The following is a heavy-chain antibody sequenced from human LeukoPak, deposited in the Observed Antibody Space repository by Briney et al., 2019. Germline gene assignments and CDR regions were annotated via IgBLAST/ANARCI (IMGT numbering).Heavy chain of an antibody. J-gene: IGHJ4*02. CDR2: ISWNSDSI. Sequence: GGSLRLSCAASGFTLDDYAMHWVRQAPGKGLEWVSGISWNSDSIGYADSVKGRFTISRDNAKNSLYLQMNSLRAEDMALYYCAKGLGSSSWFSFDYWGQGTLVTVSS. CDR1: GFTLDDYA. V-gene: IGHV3-9*03. CDR3: AKGLGSSSWFSFDY. D-gene: IGHD6-13*01.